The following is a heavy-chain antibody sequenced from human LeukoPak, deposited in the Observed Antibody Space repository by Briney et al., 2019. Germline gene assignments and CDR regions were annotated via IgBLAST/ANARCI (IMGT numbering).Heavy chain of an antibody. CDR3: AKGSSAYGYYYYYYMDV. D-gene: IGHD4-17*01. CDR2: ISYDGSNK. J-gene: IGHJ6*03. CDR1: GFTFSSYG. Sequence: GGSLRLSCAAPGFTFSSYGMHWVRQAPGKGLEWVAVISYDGSNKYYADSVKGRFTISRDNSKNTLYLLMNSLRAEDTAVYYCAKGSSAYGYYYYYYMDVWGKGTTVTVSS. V-gene: IGHV3-30*18.